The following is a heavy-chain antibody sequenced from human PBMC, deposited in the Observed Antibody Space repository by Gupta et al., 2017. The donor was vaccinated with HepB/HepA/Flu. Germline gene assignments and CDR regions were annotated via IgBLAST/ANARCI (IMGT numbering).Heavy chain of an antibody. CDR3: TTSKLELLQYGTWFDH. J-gene: IGHJ5*02. V-gene: IGHV3-15*01. CDR1: GIIFNTAW. D-gene: IGHD3-9*01. CDR2: IKPKTDGETV. Sequence: QLVESGGGLVKPGGSLRLSCAASGIIFNTAWMNWVRQPPGKGLEWAGRIKPKTDGETVDYAAPVKGRFIISRDDSKNTLYRQMNSLKIDDTAVYYCTTSKLELLQYGTWFDHRGQGTLVTVSS.